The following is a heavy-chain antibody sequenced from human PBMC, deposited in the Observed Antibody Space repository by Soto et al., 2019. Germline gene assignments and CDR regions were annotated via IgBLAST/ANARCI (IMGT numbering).Heavy chain of an antibody. D-gene: IGHD6-6*01. Sequence: QVQLVESGGGVVQPGRSLRLSCAASGFTFSNYAMHWVRQAPGKGLEWVAVISYDGSNKYYADSVKGRFTISRDNSKNTVYLQMNSLRAEDTAVYYCARERSPPSSPYFDYWGQGTLVTVSS. J-gene: IGHJ4*02. CDR1: GFTFSNYA. CDR3: ARERSPPSSPYFDY. V-gene: IGHV3-30-3*01. CDR2: ISYDGSNK.